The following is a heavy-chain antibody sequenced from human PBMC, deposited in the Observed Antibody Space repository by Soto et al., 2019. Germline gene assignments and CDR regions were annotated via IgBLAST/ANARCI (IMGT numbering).Heavy chain of an antibody. CDR1: GFTFSSYD. D-gene: IGHD1-1*01. CDR3: AKSLYNDNGGPNDH. CDR2: FSFYGRRDNT. J-gene: IGHJ4*02. V-gene: IGHV3-23*01. Sequence: EVQLLESGGGLVQPGGSLRLSCVGSGFTFSSYDMTWVRQAPGKGLEWVSSFSFYGRRDNTYYADSVKGRFTISRDNSRNTVYLQMDNLRVEDTAVYYCAKSLYNDNGGPNDHWDQGTLVTVSS.